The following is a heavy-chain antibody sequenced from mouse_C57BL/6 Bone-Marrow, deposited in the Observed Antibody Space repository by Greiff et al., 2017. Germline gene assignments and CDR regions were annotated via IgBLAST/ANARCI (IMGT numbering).Heavy chain of an antibody. CDR2: ILPGSGST. J-gene: IGHJ3*01. Sequence: QVQLQQSGAELMKPGASVKLSCKATGYTFTGYWIEWVKQRPGHGLEWIGEILPGSGSTNYTEKFKGKATFTADTSSNTAYMQLSSLTTEDSAVYNCARLQAGVAYWGQGTRVTVSA. CDR3: ARLQAGVAY. D-gene: IGHD3-2*02. V-gene: IGHV1-9*01. CDR1: GYTFTGYW.